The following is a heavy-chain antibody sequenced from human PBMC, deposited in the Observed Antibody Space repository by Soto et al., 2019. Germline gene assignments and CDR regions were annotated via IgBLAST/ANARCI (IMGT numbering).Heavy chain of an antibody. CDR2: IIPIFGTA. J-gene: IGHJ3*01. V-gene: IGHV1-69*06. Sequence: SVPVSFQASLCTFRRYAICWVRQAPGQGLEWMGGIIPIFGTANYAQKFQGRVTITADKSTSTAYMELSSLRSEDTAEYYCAKVKAFGNRGAFDFWGQGTMVTVSS. CDR1: LCTFRRYA. CDR3: AKVKAFGNRGAFDF. D-gene: IGHD3-16*01.